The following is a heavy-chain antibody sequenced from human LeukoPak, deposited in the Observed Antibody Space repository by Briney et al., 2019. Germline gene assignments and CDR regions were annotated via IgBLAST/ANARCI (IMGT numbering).Heavy chain of an antibody. J-gene: IGHJ4*02. CDR3: ARVPSGYERYFDY. CDR1: GYTFTGYY. Sequence: ASVKVSCKASGYTFTGYYIHWVRQAPGQGLEWMGWINPNSDGTNYAQKFQGWVTMTRDTSISTAYMDLSRLRSDDTAVYYCARVPSGYERYFDYWGQGTLVTVSS. D-gene: IGHD5-12*01. V-gene: IGHV1-2*04. CDR2: INPNSDGT.